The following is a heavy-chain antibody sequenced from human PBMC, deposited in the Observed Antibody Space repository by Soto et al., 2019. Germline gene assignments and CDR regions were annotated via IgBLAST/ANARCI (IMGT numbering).Heavy chain of an antibody. CDR3: ARRYGYYFDY. D-gene: IGHD4-17*01. CDR2: IYYSGST. Sequence: SETLSLTCTVSGGSISSYYWSWIRQPPGKGLEWIGYIYYSGSTNYNPSLKSRVTISVDTSKNQLSLKLSSVTAAATAVYYCARRYGYYFDYWGQGTLVTVSS. CDR1: GGSISSYY. V-gene: IGHV4-59*08. J-gene: IGHJ4*02.